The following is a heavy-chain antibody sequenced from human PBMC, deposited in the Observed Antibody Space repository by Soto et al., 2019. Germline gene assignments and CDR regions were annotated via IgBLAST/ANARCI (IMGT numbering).Heavy chain of an antibody. J-gene: IGHJ3*02. CDR2: ISGSGGST. V-gene: IGHV3-23*01. D-gene: IGHD3-3*01. CDR1: GFTFSSYA. Sequence: EVQLLESGGGLVQPGGSLRLSCAASGFTFSSYAMSWVRQAPGKGLEWVSAISGSGGSTYYADSVKGRVTISRYNSTITLYVQMTSLRAADTAVYYCAAYEPGDAFDIWGQGTMVTVSS. CDR3: AAYEPGDAFDI.